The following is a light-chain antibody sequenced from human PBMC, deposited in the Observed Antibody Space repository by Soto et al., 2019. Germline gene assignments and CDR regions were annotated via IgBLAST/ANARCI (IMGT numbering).Light chain of an antibody. Sequence: QSALTQPPSVSGSPGHAVAISCTGTSSDVGSYNRVAWYQQSPGTAPKLMIYEVSNRPSGVLDRFSGSKAGNTASLTISGLQAEDEADYYCSPFTSSSTYVFGTGTKVTVL. V-gene: IGLV2-18*02. J-gene: IGLJ1*01. CDR3: SPFTSSSTYV. CDR1: SSDVGSYNR. CDR2: EVS.